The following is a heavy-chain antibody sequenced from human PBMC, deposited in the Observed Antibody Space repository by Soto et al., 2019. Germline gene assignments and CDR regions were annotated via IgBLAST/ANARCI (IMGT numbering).Heavy chain of an antibody. CDR1: VDRFSSTSAA. D-gene: IGHD3-3*01. J-gene: IGHJ6*02. Sequence: SDTPSRTCSISVDRFSSTSAAWNWIRQSPSRGPELLGRTYYRSKWYNDYAVSVKSRITINPDTYKNQFSLKLNSVTPEDTAVYYCARDRSITIFGVVPRTIDRDVWGQGTTVTVSS. V-gene: IGHV6-1*01. CDR2: TYYRSKWYN. CDR3: ARDRSITIFGVVPRTIDRDV.